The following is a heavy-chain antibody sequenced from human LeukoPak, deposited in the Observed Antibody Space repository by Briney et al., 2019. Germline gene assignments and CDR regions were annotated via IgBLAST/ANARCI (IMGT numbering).Heavy chain of an antibody. D-gene: IGHD5-12*01. Sequence: GASVKVSCKASGYTFTGYYMHWVRQAPGQGLEWMGWVNPNSGGTNYAQKFQGRVTMTRDTSISTAYMELSRLRSDDTAVYYCARDEATTSGLGYWGQGTLVTVSS. CDR3: ARDEATTSGLGY. V-gene: IGHV1-2*02. CDR2: VNPNSGGT. J-gene: IGHJ4*02. CDR1: GYTFTGYY.